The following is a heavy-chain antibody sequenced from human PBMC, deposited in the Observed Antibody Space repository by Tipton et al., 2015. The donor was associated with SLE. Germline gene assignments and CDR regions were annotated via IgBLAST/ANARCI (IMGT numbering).Heavy chain of an antibody. CDR2: ISGSGSTI. D-gene: IGHD2-2*01. Sequence: SLRLSCAASGFTFSSYEMNWVRQAPGKGLEWVSYISGSGSTIYYADSVKGRFTISRDNTLNSLFLQMNSLRAEDTAVYYCARSCSSTSCYFEYFQHWGQGTLVTVSS. V-gene: IGHV3-48*03. CDR1: GFTFSSYE. CDR3: ARSCSSTSCYFEYFQH. J-gene: IGHJ1*01.